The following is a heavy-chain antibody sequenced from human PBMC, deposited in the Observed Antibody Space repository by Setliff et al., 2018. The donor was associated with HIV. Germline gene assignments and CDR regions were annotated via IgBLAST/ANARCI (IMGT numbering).Heavy chain of an antibody. D-gene: IGHD3-3*01. Sequence: PSETLSLTCTVSGDSLSSSSYYWGWIRQPPGKGLDWIGSIFYSGTTYYNPSLESRVTISVDTSKNQFSLKLCSATATDTAVYYCARHGLRFLACFDYWGQGALVTVSS. CDR3: ARHGLRFLACFDY. CDR2: IFYSGTT. V-gene: IGHV4-39*01. CDR1: GDSLSSSSYY. J-gene: IGHJ4*02.